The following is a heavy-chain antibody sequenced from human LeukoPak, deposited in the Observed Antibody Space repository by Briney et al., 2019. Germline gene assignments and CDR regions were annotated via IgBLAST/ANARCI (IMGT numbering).Heavy chain of an antibody. CDR3: ARETSQKGAHYMDV. J-gene: IGHJ6*03. CDR2: IHYTGST. CDR1: GGSINSYY. Sequence: SETLSLTCTVSGGSINSYYWSWIRQPPGKGLECIGYIHYTGSTNYNPSLKSRVTISVDTSKNQFSLKLSSVTAADTAVYYCARETSQKGAHYMDVWGKGTTVTISS. D-gene: IGHD3-16*01. V-gene: IGHV4-59*01.